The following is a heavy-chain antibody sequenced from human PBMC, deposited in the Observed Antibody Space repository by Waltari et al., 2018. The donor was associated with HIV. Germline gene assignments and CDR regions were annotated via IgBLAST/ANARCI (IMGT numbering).Heavy chain of an antibody. D-gene: IGHD3-22*01. Sequence: QVQLQQWGAGLLKPSETLSLTCAVYGGSFSDFYWTWIRQSPGKGLEWIAEINHSGSTNDNPSLKSRVTILVDTSKNPFSLKLTSVTAADTAVYYCAREKSYDSSGYYYTWYFDLWGRGTLVTVSS. CDR1: GGSFSDFY. J-gene: IGHJ2*01. CDR2: INHSGST. V-gene: IGHV4-34*02. CDR3: AREKSYDSSGYYYTWYFDL.